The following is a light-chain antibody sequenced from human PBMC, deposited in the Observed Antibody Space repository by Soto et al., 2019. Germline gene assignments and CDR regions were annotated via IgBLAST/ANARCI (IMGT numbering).Light chain of an antibody. CDR1: QSVSSY. CDR3: QQYGSSGT. V-gene: IGKV3-11*01. J-gene: IGKJ1*01. Sequence: EMVLTQSPATLSLSPLEIATLSFRASQSVSSYLAWYQQKPGQAPRLLIYDASNRATGIPARFSGSGSGTDFTLTISRLETEDFAVYYCQQYGSSGTFGQGTKVDIK. CDR2: DAS.